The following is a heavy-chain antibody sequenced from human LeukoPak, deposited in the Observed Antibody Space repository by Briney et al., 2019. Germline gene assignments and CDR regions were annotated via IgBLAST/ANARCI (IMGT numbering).Heavy chain of an antibody. V-gene: IGHV3-48*03. Sequence: PGGSLRLSCAASGFTFSRYEMKWVRQAPGKGLEWVSYISSAASTIYYADSVKGRFTISRDNAKNSLYLQMNSLRAEDTALYYCARSVAASRDYWGQGTLVTVSS. CDR1: GFTFSRYE. CDR3: ARSVAASRDY. D-gene: IGHD2-15*01. J-gene: IGHJ4*02. CDR2: ISSAASTI.